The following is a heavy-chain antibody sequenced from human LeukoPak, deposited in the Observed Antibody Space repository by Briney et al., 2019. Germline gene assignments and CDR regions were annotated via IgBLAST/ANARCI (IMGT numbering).Heavy chain of an antibody. CDR2: IHYSGST. D-gene: IGHD5-12*01. CDR1: GGSISSGDYY. V-gene: IGHV4-30-4*01. J-gene: IGHJ4*02. Sequence: PSETLSLTCTLSGGSISSGDYYWSWIRQPPGKGLEWIGYIHYSGSTYYNPSLKSRVTISVDTSKNQFSLKLSSVTAADTAVYYCARGEDIVAPIDYWGQGTLVTVSS. CDR3: ARGEDIVAPIDY.